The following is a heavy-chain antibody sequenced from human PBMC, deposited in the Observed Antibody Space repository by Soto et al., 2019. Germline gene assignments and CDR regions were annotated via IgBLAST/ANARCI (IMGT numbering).Heavy chain of an antibody. Sequence: QVQLVESGGGVVQPGRSLRLSCAASGFTFSSYPMHWVRQAPGQGLEWVSLISYDGSKEYYADSVKGRFTISRDNSKNTLYLQINSLSAEDSAVYYCGRPRFSGSYLEDLGLDVWGQGTTVTVSS. CDR1: GFTFSSYP. CDR2: ISYDGSKE. CDR3: GRPRFSGSYLEDLGLDV. D-gene: IGHD1-26*01. J-gene: IGHJ6*02. V-gene: IGHV3-30-3*01.